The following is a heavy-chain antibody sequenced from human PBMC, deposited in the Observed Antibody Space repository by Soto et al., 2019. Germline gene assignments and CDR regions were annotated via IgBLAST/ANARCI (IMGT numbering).Heavy chain of an antibody. D-gene: IGHD3-10*01. Sequence: PSETLSLTCAVYGGSFSGYYWTWIRQPPGKGLEWIGEINHSGSTYYNPSLKSRVTISVDTSKNQFSLKLSSVTAADTAVYYCARWGSGRDNWFDPWGQGTLVTVSS. CDR1: GGSFSGYY. CDR2: INHSGST. CDR3: ARWGSGRDNWFDP. V-gene: IGHV4-34*01. J-gene: IGHJ5*02.